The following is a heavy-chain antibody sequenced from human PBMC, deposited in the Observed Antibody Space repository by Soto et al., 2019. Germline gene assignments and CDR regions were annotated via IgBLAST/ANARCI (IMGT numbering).Heavy chain of an antibody. J-gene: IGHJ4*02. CDR2: IKGSHAGGTT. D-gene: IGHD1-26*01. CDR1: GFTFTKAY. V-gene: IGHV3-15*01. Sequence: EVQLVESGGGLVEPGGSIRLSCVASGFTFTKAYMTWVRQAPGKGLEWVGRIKGSHAGGTTDYATSVKGRFTISRYNSKNTLYLQMNSLKTEDTSVYYCATEGGYPGSNFYGAYWGQGTLVTVSS. CDR3: ATEGGYPGSNFYGAY.